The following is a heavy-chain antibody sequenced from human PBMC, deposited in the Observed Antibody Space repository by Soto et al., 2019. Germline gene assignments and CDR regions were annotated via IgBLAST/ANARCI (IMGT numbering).Heavy chain of an antibody. V-gene: IGHV3-30*03. J-gene: IGHJ4*02. CDR3: ARGVGLYSNYDY. Sequence: PGGSLRLSCAASGFTFDNYGMHWVRQAPGKGLEWVVVISFDGRNTYYADSVKGRFTISRDNSKNTLYLQMTSLRSEDTAVYYCARGVGLYSNYDYWGQGTLVTVSS. D-gene: IGHD2-2*02. CDR1: GFTFDNYG. CDR2: ISFDGRNT.